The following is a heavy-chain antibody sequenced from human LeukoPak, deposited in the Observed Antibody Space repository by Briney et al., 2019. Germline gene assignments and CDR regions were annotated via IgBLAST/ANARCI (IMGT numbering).Heavy chain of an antibody. D-gene: IGHD3-9*01. V-gene: IGHV1-2*02. CDR1: GYTFTGYY. J-gene: IGHJ4*02. CDR3: ARDYPTDILTGYPFDY. CDR2: INPNSGGT. Sequence: GASVKVSCKASGYTFTGYYMHWVRQAPGQGLEWMGWINPNSGGTNYAQKFQGRVTMTRDTSISTAYMELSRLRSDDTAVYYCARDYPTDILTGYPFDYWGQGTLVTVSS.